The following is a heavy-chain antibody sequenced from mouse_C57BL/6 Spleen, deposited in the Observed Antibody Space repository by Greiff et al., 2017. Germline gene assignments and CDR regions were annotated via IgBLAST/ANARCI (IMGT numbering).Heavy chain of an antibody. V-gene: IGHV5-6*01. J-gene: IGHJ2*01. D-gene: IGHD2-2*01. CDR1: GFTFSSYG. CDR3: ARQGLRNYFDD. Sequence: EVQGVESGGDLVKPGGSLKLSCAASGFTFSSYGMSWVRQTPDKRLEWVATISSGGSYTYYPDSVKGRFTISRDNAKNTLYLQMSSLKSEDTAMYYCARQGLRNYFDDWGQGTTLTVSS. CDR2: ISSGGSYT.